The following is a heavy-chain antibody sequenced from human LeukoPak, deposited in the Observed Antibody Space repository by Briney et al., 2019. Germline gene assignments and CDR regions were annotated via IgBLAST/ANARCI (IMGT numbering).Heavy chain of an antibody. CDR1: GFTFNNYA. CDR2: ISDSGGKT. D-gene: IGHD6-6*01. CDR3: AKDNWGAAPTPDAFDI. Sequence: GGSLRLSCTAAGFTFNNYAMSWVRQAPGKGLEWVSHISDSGGKTYYADSVKGRFTISRDNSKNTLYLQMNSLRAEDTAVYYCAKDNWGAAPTPDAFDIWGQGTMVTVSS. V-gene: IGHV3-23*01. J-gene: IGHJ3*02.